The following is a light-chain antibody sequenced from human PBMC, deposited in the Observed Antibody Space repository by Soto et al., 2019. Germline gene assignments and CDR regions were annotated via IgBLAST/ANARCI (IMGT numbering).Light chain of an antibody. CDR3: QQRSSWPLT. CDR2: DAS. V-gene: IGKV3-11*01. J-gene: IGKJ4*01. Sequence: EIVLTQSPATLSLSPGERATLSCRASQSVGNYLVWYQLKPGQAPRLLIYDASNRATDIPARFSGSGSGTDFTVTISSLEPEDFAVYYCQQRSSWPLTFGGGTKVEIK. CDR1: QSVGNY.